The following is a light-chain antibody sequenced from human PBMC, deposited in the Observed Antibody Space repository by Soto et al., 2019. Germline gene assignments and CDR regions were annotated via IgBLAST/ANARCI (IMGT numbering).Light chain of an antibody. Sequence: EIVLTQSPGTLSLSPGERATLSCRASQSVSSSYLAWYQQKPGQAHRLLIYGAYSRATGIQDRFSGSGSGTDFTLTIRRLEPEDFAVYYCQQYGSSPWTVGQGAKVDIK. CDR3: QQYGSSPWT. V-gene: IGKV3-20*01. CDR2: GAY. CDR1: QSVSSSY. J-gene: IGKJ1*01.